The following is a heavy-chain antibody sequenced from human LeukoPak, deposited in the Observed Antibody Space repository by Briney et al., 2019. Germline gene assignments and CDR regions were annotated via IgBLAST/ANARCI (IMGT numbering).Heavy chain of an antibody. V-gene: IGHV4-59*01. D-gene: IGHD3-10*01. CDR3: ARALQRFGEFHNWFDP. CDR2: IYYSGST. CDR1: GGSISSYY. J-gene: IGHJ5*02. Sequence: SETLSLTCTVSGGSISSYYWSWIRQPPGKGLEWIGYIYYSGSTNYNPSPKSRVTISVDTSKNQFSLKLSSVTAADTAVYYGARALQRFGEFHNWFDPWGKGTLVTVSS.